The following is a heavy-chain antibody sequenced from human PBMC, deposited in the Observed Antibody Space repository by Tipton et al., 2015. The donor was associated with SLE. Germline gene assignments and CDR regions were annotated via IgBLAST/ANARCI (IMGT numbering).Heavy chain of an antibody. J-gene: IGHJ5*02. CDR3: ARSPAVEVLNDYFDP. CDR2: IYYTGAT. D-gene: IGHD1-1*01. Sequence: TLSLTCSVSGDSIDRSRSYWAWIRQPPGKGLEWIGTIYYTGATYYSPSLKSQVSLSVDTSKNQFSLRLKSVTAADTAIYYCARSPAVEVLNDYFDPWGQGTLVTVSS. V-gene: IGHV4-39*01. CDR1: GDSIDRSRSY.